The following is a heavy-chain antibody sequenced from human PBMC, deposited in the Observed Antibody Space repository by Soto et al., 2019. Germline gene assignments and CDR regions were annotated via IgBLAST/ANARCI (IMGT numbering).Heavy chain of an antibody. Sequence: GGSLRLSCAASGFTFSSYGMHWVRQAPGKGLEWVAVISYDGSNKYYADSVKGRFTISRDNSKNTLYLQMNSLRAEDTAVYYCAKDEKGIFDYWGQGTLVTVSS. CDR1: GFTFSSYG. V-gene: IGHV3-30*18. J-gene: IGHJ4*02. D-gene: IGHD3-10*01. CDR3: AKDEKGIFDY. CDR2: ISYDGSNK.